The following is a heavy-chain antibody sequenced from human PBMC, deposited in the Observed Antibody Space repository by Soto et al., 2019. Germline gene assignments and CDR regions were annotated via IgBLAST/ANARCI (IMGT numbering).Heavy chain of an antibody. V-gene: IGHV3-23*01. D-gene: IGHD3-3*01. CDR2: ISGSGASI. J-gene: IGHJ4*02. Sequence: GGSLRLSCAASGFTSSSYTMTWVRQAPWKGLEWVSGISGSGASIYYADSVKGRFTISRDNSKNTLYLQMDSLRAEDTAVYYCAKGAYYDFWSGYADDYWGQGTLVTVSS. CDR1: GFTSSSYT. CDR3: AKGAYYDFWSGYADDY.